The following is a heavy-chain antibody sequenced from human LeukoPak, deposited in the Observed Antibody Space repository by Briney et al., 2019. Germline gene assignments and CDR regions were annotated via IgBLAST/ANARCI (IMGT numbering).Heavy chain of an antibody. CDR2: ISGSGSAT. J-gene: IGHJ4*02. CDR3: ARDPGYCSGGSCSSESFDY. V-gene: IGHV3-23*01. CDR1: GFTFSSYA. D-gene: IGHD2-15*01. Sequence: PGGSLRLSCAASGFTFSSYAMTWVRQAPGKGLEWVSAISGSGSATYYADSVKGRFTVSRDNSKNTLYLRMNSLRAEDTAVYYCARDPGYCSGGSCSSESFDYWGQGTLVTVSS.